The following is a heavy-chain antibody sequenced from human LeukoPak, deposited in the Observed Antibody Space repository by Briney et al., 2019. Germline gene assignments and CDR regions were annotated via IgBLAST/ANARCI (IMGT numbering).Heavy chain of an antibody. J-gene: IGHJ4*02. V-gene: IGHV2-5*02. CDR2: IYWDDDE. Sequence: SGPTLVKPTQTLTLTCSFSGFSLSTSGVGVGWIRQPPGKALEWLALIYWDDDERYSPSLESRLTITKDTSKNQVVLTMTNVDPVDTATYYCAHRPGYLGSGSYYKAPYFDYWGQGILVTVSS. D-gene: IGHD3-10*01. CDR3: AHRPGYLGSGSYYKAPYFDY. CDR1: GFSLSTSGVG.